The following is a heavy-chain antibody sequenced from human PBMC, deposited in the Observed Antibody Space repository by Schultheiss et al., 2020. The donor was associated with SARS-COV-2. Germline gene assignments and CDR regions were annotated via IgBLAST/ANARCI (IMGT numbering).Heavy chain of an antibody. CDR1: GFTFSSYA. CDR2: IWYDGSNK. Sequence: GGSLRLSCAASGFTFSSYAMHWVRQAPGKGLEWVAVIWYDGSNKYYADSVKGRFTISRDNAKNSLFLQMNSLRADDTAVYYCAREPETRRDRPHDYFDHWGQGTLVTVSS. J-gene: IGHJ4*02. CDR3: AREPETRRDRPHDYFDH. D-gene: IGHD1-14*01. V-gene: IGHV3-33*08.